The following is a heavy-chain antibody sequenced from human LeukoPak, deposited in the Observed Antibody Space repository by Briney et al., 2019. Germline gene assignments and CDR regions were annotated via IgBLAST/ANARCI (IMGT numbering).Heavy chain of an antibody. V-gene: IGHV3-21*01. Sequence: GGSLRLSCAASGFTFSSYSMNWVRQAPGKGLEGVSSISISSSYTYYADSVKGRFTISRDNAKTSLYLQMNSLRAEDTAVYYCAGGAYDILTGYYRYNWFDPWGQGTLVTVSS. CDR1: GFTFSSYS. CDR2: ISISSSYT. J-gene: IGHJ5*02. D-gene: IGHD3-9*01. CDR3: AGGAYDILTGYYRYNWFDP.